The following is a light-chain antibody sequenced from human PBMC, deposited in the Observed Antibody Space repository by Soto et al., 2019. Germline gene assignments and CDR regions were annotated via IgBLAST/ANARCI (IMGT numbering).Light chain of an antibody. CDR2: DAS. CDR1: QSISSR. CDR3: QQYNSYPWT. V-gene: IGKV1-5*01. Sequence: DIQMTQSPSTVSASVGDRVTITCRASQSISSRLAWYQQKPGKAPKLLIYDASSLESGVPSRLSGSGSGTEFTLTISSLQPDDFATYYCQQYNSYPWTFGQWTKVEIK. J-gene: IGKJ1*01.